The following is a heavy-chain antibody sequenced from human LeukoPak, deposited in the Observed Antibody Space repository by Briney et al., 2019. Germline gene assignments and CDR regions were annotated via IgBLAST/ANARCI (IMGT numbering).Heavy chain of an antibody. J-gene: IGHJ6*03. CDR1: GFTFSSYW. CDR3: ARDDYDFWSGYPPEDYYYYYMDV. D-gene: IGHD3-3*01. CDR2: IKQDGSEK. Sequence: GGSLRLSCAASGFTFSSYWMSWVRQAPGKGLEWVANIKQDGSEKYYVDSVKGRFTISRDNAKNSLYLQMNSLRAEDTAVYYCARDDYDFWSGYPPEDYYYYYMDVWGKGTTVTVSS. V-gene: IGHV3-7*01.